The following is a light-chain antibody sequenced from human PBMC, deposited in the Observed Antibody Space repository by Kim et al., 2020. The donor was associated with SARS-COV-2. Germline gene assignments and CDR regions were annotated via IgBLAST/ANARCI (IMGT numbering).Light chain of an antibody. CDR1: SSNIGAGYD. V-gene: IGLV1-40*01. CDR2: GNN. J-gene: IGLJ3*02. Sequence: QGVTISCTGNSSNIGAGYDVHWYQHLPGIVPKLLIQGNNNRPSGVPDRFSGSQSGTSASLAITGLQAEDEADYYCQSYDIRLSGWVFGGGTQLTVL. CDR3: QSYDIRLSGWV.